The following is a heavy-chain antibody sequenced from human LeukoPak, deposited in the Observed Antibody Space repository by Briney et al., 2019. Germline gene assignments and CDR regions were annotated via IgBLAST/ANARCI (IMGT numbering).Heavy chain of an antibody. CDR3: ARSNQADDY. CDR2: INPGGSSI. CDR1: GFNFSSYW. V-gene: IGHV3-74*01. D-gene: IGHD1-14*01. J-gene: IGHJ4*02. Sequence: GRSLRLSCAASGFNFSSYWMHWARPRPGRGLVCVARINPGGSSITYADSVKGRFTISRDNAKNTLYLQMDSLRAEDTGVYYCARSNQADDYWGQGTLVTVSS.